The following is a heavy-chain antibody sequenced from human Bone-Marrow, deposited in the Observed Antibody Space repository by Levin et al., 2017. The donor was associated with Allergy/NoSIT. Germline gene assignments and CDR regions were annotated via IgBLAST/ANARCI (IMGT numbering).Heavy chain of an antibody. CDR1: GFTFSSHA. CDR3: AKDLASSVIPDI. CDR2: ISADGSSQ. J-gene: IGHJ4*02. Sequence: QAGGSLRLSCVASGFTFSSHAFHWVRQAPGKGLEWVALISADGSSQYYADSAKGRFTVSRDNSKNTVYLQMTYLRLEDTAIYSCAKDLASSVIPDIWGQGTLVTVSS. D-gene: IGHD1-14*01. V-gene: IGHV3-30*18.